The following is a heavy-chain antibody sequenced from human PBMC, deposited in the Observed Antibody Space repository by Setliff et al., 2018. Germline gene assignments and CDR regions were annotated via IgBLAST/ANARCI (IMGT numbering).Heavy chain of an antibody. CDR2: IGHNSRTI. CDR1: GFTFSEYN. Sequence: PGGSLRLSCAASGFTFSEYNMNWVRQAPGKGPEWVSYIGHNSRTIHYADSVKGRFTVSRDNAKNSLFLQISSLRAEDTAMYYCVTGSVPPNWGQGTLVTVSS. J-gene: IGHJ4*02. CDR3: VTGSVPPN. V-gene: IGHV3-48*04.